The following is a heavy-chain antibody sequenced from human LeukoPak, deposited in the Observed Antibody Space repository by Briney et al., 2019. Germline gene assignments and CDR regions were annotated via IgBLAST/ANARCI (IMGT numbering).Heavy chain of an antibody. CDR2: INHSGST. CDR3: ARAPFVSVVVPAAKGGDAFDI. CDR1: GGSFSGYY. Sequence: SEXLSLTCAVYGGSFSGYYWSWIRQPPGKGLEGIGEINHSGSTNYNPSLTSRVTISVDKSKNQFSLTLSSVTAADTAVYYCARAPFVSVVVPAAKGGDAFDIWGQGTMVTVSS. V-gene: IGHV4-34*01. J-gene: IGHJ3*02. D-gene: IGHD2-2*01.